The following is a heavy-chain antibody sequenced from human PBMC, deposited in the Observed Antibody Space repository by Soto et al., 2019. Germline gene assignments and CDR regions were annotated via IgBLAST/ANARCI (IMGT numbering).Heavy chain of an antibody. Sequence: SETLSLACAVYGGSFSGYYWSWIRQPPGKGLEWIGEINHSGSTNYNPSLKSRVTISVDTSKNQFSLKLSSVTAADTAVYYCARVGKTYCGGDCYHYYFDYWGQGTLVTVSS. CDR1: GGSFSGYY. J-gene: IGHJ4*02. CDR3: ARVGKTYCGGDCYHYYFDY. V-gene: IGHV4-34*01. CDR2: INHSGST. D-gene: IGHD2-21*02.